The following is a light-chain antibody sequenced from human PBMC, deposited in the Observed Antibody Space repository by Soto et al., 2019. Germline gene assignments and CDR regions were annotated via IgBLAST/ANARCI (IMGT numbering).Light chain of an antibody. Sequence: QSALTQPASVSGSPGQSITISCTGTSSDVGGYNYVSWYQQHPGKAPKLMIYEVTNRPSGVSNRFSGSKSGNTASLTISGLQAGDEADYYCSSYTSSSTLYVFGTGT. J-gene: IGLJ1*01. V-gene: IGLV2-14*01. CDR2: EVT. CDR1: SSDVGGYNY. CDR3: SSYTSSSTLYV.